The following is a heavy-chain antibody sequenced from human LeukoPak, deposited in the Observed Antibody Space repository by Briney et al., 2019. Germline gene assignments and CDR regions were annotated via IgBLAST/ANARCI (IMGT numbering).Heavy chain of an antibody. CDR2: IYYSGST. CDR3: AGENVDIVATTTWFDP. J-gene: IGHJ5*02. Sequence: SETLSLTCTVSGGSISSYYWSWIRQPPGKGLEWIGYIYYSGSTNYNPSLKSRVTISVDTSKNQFSLKLSSVTAADTAVYYCAGENVDIVATTTWFDPWGQGTLVTVSS. D-gene: IGHD5-12*01. CDR1: GGSISSYY. V-gene: IGHV4-59*12.